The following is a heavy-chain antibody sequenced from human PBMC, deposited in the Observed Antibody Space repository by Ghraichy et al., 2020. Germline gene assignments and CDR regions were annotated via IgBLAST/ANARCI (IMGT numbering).Heavy chain of an antibody. D-gene: IGHD2/OR15-2a*01. Sequence: ASVKVSCKASGYTFTSYGISWVRQAPGQGLEWMGWISAYNGNTNYAQKLQGRVTMTTDTSTSTAYMELRSLRSDDTAVYYCARDSTYSMSPDFDLWGRGTLVTVSS. J-gene: IGHJ2*01. CDR3: ARDSTYSMSPDFDL. V-gene: IGHV1-18*01. CDR1: GYTFTSYG. CDR2: ISAYNGNT.